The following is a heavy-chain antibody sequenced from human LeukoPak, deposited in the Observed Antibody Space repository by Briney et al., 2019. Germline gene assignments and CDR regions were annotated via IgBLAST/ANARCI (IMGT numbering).Heavy chain of an antibody. D-gene: IGHD2-15*01. Sequence: GASVKVSCKASGYTFTSYGISWVRRAPGQGLEWMGWISAYNGNTNYAQKLQGRVTMTTDTSTSTAYMELRSLRSEDTAVYYCARDHVVGLAPFDPWGQGTLVTVSS. CDR2: ISAYNGNT. CDR3: ARDHVVGLAPFDP. J-gene: IGHJ5*02. CDR1: GYTFTSYG. V-gene: IGHV1-18*01.